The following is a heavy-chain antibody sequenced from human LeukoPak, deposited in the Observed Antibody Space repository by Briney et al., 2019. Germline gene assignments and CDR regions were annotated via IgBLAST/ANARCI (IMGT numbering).Heavy chain of an antibody. CDR2: IGKDGST. J-gene: IGHJ3*01. V-gene: IGHV3-13*01. CDR3: IRDLGLSHAYGAFDV. Sequence: GGSLRLSCAASGFTFSYYDMHRVRQVTGKSLEWVSGIGKDGSTYYPGSVKGRFTISRENAKNSLYLQMNSLRAEDTAVYYCIRDLGLSHAYGAFDVWGQGTMVTVSS. D-gene: IGHD3-16*01. CDR1: GFTFSYYD.